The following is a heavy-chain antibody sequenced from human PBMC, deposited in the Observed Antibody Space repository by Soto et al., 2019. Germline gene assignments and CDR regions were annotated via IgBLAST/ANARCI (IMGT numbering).Heavy chain of an antibody. CDR2: IIPIFGTA. CDR3: ARSTEGPNYYYYYGMDV. CDR1: GGTFSSYA. V-gene: IGHV1-69*01. J-gene: IGHJ6*02. Sequence: QVQLVQSGAEVKKPRSSVKVSCKASGGTFSSYAISWVRQAPGQGLEWMGGIIPIFGTANYAQKFQGRVTITADESTSTAYMELSSLRSEDTAVYYCARSTEGPNYYYYYGMDVWGQGTTVTVSS.